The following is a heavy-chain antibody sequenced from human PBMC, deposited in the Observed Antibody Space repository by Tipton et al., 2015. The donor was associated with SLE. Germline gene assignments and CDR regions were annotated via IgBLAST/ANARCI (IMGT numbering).Heavy chain of an antibody. J-gene: IGHJ3*02. Sequence: GSLRLSCAASGFTFSSYAMSWVRQAPGKGLEWVGRIKSKTDGGTTDYAAPVKGRFTISRDDSKNTLYLQMNGLKTEDTAVYYCTTDGGTTVTTGGAFDIWGQGTMVTVSS. CDR2: IKSKTDGGTT. V-gene: IGHV3-15*01. CDR3: TTDGGTTVTTGGAFDI. CDR1: GFTFSSYA. D-gene: IGHD4-17*01.